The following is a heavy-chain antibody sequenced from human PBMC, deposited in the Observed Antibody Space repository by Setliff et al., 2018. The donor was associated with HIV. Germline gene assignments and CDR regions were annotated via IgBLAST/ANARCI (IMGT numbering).Heavy chain of an antibody. CDR1: GYTFTGYY. CDR3: ASAPGYYSFYMDV. Sequence: GASVKVSCKASGYTFTGYYMHWVRQAPGQGLEWMGWINPTGGSTTYAQKFQGRVTMTRDTSTSTVYMELSSLRSEDTAVYYCASAPGYYSFYMDVWGKGTTVTVSS. J-gene: IGHJ6*03. V-gene: IGHV1-46*01. CDR2: INPTGGST. D-gene: IGHD3-10*01.